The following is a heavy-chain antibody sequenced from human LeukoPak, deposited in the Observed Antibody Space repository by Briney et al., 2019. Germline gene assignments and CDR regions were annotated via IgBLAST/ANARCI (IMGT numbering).Heavy chain of an antibody. CDR1: GFTFSDYY. CDR2: ISSSGSTI. Sequence: GGSLRLSCAAPGFTFSDYYMSWIRQAPGKGLEWVSYISSSGSTIYYADSVKGRFTISRDNAKNSLYLQMNSLRAEDTAVYYCARDPTAASAFDIWGQGTMVTVSS. J-gene: IGHJ3*02. CDR3: ARDPTAASAFDI. V-gene: IGHV3-11*01. D-gene: IGHD6-13*01.